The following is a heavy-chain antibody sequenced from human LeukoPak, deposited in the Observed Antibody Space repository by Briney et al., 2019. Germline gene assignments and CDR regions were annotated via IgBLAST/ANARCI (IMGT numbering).Heavy chain of an antibody. CDR1: GGTFSSYA. CDR3: ARSVGYSYGNFDY. D-gene: IGHD5-18*01. CDR2: IIPIFGTA. Sequence: SVKVSCKASGGTFSSYAISWVRQAPGQGLEWMGGIIPIFGTANYAQKFQGRVTITADESTSTAYMELSSLRSEDPAVYYCARSVGYSYGNFDYWGQGTLVTVSS. V-gene: IGHV1-69*13. J-gene: IGHJ4*02.